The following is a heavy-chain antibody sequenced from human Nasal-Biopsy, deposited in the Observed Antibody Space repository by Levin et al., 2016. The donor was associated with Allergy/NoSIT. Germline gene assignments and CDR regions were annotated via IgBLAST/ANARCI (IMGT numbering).Heavy chain of an antibody. CDR1: GFSFSTYG. J-gene: IGHJ6*02. Sequence: GESLKISCTASGFSFSTYGMHWVRQAPGKGLEWVAVTSFDGSNKFYADSVKGRFTISRDNSKDTLYLQMDSLRPEDTAVYYCAKDGFLDYLQHTYYYYGMDVWGQGTTVTVSS. CDR2: TSFDGSNK. CDR3: AKDGFLDYLQHTYYYYGMDV. D-gene: IGHD2/OR15-2a*01. V-gene: IGHV3-30*18.